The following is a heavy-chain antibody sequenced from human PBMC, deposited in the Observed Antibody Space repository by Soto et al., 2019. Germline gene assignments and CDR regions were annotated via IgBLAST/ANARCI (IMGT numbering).Heavy chain of an antibody. CDR1: GGTFSSYA. J-gene: IGHJ6*02. D-gene: IGHD3-22*01. CDR2: IIPIFGTA. CDR3: ARGVPPTMIVVKYYGMDV. V-gene: IGHV1-69*01. Sequence: SVKVSCTASGGTFSSYAISWVRQAPGQGLEWMGGIIPIFGTANYAQKFQGRVTITADESTSTAYMELSSLRSEDTAVYYCARGVPPTMIVVKYYGMDVWGQGTTVTGSS.